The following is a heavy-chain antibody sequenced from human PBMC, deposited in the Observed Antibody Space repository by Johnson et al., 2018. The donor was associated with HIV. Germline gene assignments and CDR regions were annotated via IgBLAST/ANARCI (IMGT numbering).Heavy chain of an antibody. V-gene: IGHV3-NL1*01. Sequence: VQLVESGGGVVQPGTSLRLSCVASGFTFSSYGMHWVRQAPGKGLEWVSAISGSGGSTYYADSVKGRFTISRDNSKNTLYLQMNSLRAEDTAVYYCARARAFDIWGQGTMVTVSS. CDR3: ARARAFDI. CDR2: ISGSGGST. CDR1: GFTFSSYG. J-gene: IGHJ3*02.